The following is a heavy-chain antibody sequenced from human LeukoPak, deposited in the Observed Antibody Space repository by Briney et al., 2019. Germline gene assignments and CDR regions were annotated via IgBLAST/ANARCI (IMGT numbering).Heavy chain of an antibody. CDR2: ISGSGGST. CDR1: GFTFSSYA. D-gene: IGHD3-3*01. Sequence: PGGSLRLSGAASGFTFSSYAMSWVRQAPGKGLEWVSAISGSGGSTYYADSVRGRFTISRDNSKNTLYLQMNSLRAEDTAVYYCAKTSPEDLYFDYWGQGTLVTVSS. CDR3: AKTSPEDLYFDY. J-gene: IGHJ4*02. V-gene: IGHV3-23*01.